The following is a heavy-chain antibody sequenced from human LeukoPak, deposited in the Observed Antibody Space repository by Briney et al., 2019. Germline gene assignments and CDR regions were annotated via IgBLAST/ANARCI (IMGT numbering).Heavy chain of an antibody. CDR1: GGSISSYY. V-gene: IGHV4-4*07. D-gene: IGHD6-13*01. J-gene: IGHJ4*02. CDR2: IYTSGST. CDR3: ARGPPRIAAAGTFDY. Sequence: SETLSLTCTVSGGSISSYYWSWIRQPAGKGLEWIGRIYTSGSTNYNPSLKSRVTMSVDKSKDQFSLKLSSVTAADTAVYYCARGPPRIAAAGTFDYWGQGTLVTVSS.